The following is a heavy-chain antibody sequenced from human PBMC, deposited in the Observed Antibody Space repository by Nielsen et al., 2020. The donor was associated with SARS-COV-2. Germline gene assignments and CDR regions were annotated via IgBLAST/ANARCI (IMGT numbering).Heavy chain of an antibody. Sequence: WIRQPPGKGLEWVSYISSSSSYTNYADSVKGRFTISRDNAKNSLYLQMNSLRAEDTAVYYCASLPTGSGYLDDYWGQGTLVTVSS. J-gene: IGHJ4*02. D-gene: IGHD3-22*01. CDR3: ASLPTGSGYLDDY. CDR2: ISSSSSYT. V-gene: IGHV3-11*03.